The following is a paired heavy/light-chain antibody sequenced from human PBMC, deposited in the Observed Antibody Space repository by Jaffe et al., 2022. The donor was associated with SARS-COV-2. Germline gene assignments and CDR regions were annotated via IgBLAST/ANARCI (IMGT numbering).Light chain of an antibody. CDR3: VLYMGSGISV. J-gene: IGLJ3*02. CDR2: NTN. CDR1: SGSVSTSYY. V-gene: IGLV8-61*01. Sequence: QTVVTQEPSFSVSPGGTVTLTCGLSSGSVSTSYYPSWYQQTPGQAPRTLIYNTNTRSSGVPDRFSGSILGNKATLTITGAQADDESDYYCVLYMGSGISVFGGGTKLTVL.
Heavy chain of an antibody. CDR2: ISTSGGRT. Sequence: EVQLLESGGGLVQPGGSLRLSCAASGFTFSSYAMSWVRQAPGKGLEWVSGISTSGGRTFYADSVKGRFTISRDNSKNTLYLQMNSLRAEDTAVYYCAKDPGGSGWAFDYWGQGTLVTVSS. J-gene: IGHJ4*02. D-gene: IGHD6-19*01. CDR3: AKDPGGSGWAFDY. V-gene: IGHV3-23*01. CDR1: GFTFSSYA.